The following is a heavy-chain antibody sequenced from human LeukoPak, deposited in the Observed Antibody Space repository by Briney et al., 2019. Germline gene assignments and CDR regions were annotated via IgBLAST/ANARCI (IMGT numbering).Heavy chain of an antibody. J-gene: IGHJ1*01. V-gene: IGHV3-30-3*01. CDR3: ARDRGSYGQEYFQH. Sequence: GRSLRLSCAASGFTFSSYAMHWVRQAPGKGLEWVAVISYDGSNKYYADSVKGRFTISRDNSKNTLYLQMNSLRAEDTAVYYCARDRGSYGQEYFQHWGQGTLVTVSS. D-gene: IGHD1-26*01. CDR1: GFTFSSYA. CDR2: ISYDGSNK.